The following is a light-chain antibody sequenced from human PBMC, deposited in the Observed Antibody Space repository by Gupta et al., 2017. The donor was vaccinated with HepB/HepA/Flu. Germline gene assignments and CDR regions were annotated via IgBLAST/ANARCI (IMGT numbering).Light chain of an antibody. V-gene: IGLV1-44*01. CDR3: GTWDKSLNAFV. CDR1: SSNVGSHN. J-gene: IGLJ1*01. Sequence: QSVLTQPPSASGTPGQRVTISCSGSSSNVGSHNIHWYQQLPGTAPKLLIYSTNQRPSGVPDRFSASKSGTSASLAISGLQSEDEADYFCGTWDKSLNAFVFGTGTEVTVL. CDR2: STN.